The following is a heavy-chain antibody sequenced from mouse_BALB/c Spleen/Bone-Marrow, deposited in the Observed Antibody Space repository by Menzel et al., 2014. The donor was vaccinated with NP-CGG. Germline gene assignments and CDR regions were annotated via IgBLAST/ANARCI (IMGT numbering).Heavy chain of an antibody. CDR1: GYTFTDYA. V-gene: IGHV1S137*01. Sequence: VHLVESGAELVRPGVSVKISCKGSGYTFTDYAMHWVKQSHAKSLERIGVISTYYGDASYNQKFKGKATMTVDKSSSTAYMELARLTSEDSAIYYCAREGPWFAYWGQGTLVTVSA. J-gene: IGHJ3*01. CDR2: ISTYYGDA. CDR3: AREGPWFAY.